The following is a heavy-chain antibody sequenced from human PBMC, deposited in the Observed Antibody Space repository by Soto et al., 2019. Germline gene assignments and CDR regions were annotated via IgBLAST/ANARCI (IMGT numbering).Heavy chain of an antibody. CDR2: ISGSGGST. V-gene: IGHV3-23*01. Sequence: EVQLLESGGGLVQPGGSPRLSCAASGFTFSSYAMSWVRQAPGKGLEWVSAISGSGGSTYYADSVKGRFTISRDNSKNTLYLRMNMLGGEDRAVYDFARSGYSICLYHWGQGTLVTVFS. J-gene: IGHJ5*02. CDR1: GFTFSSYA. CDR3: ARSGYSICLYH. D-gene: IGHD1-26*01.